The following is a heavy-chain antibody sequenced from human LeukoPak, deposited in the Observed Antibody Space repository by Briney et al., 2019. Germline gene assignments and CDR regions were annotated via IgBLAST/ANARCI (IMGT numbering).Heavy chain of an antibody. CDR3: AKDIAIFGVAGAFDI. D-gene: IGHD3-3*01. CDR1: GFTFSSYS. V-gene: IGHV3-21*01. J-gene: IGHJ3*02. Sequence: GGSLRLSCAASGFTFSSYSMNWVRQAPGKGLEWVSSISSSSSYIYYADSVKGRFTISRDNAKSSLYLQMNSLRAEDTAVYYCAKDIAIFGVAGAFDIWGQGTMVTVSS. CDR2: ISSSSSYI.